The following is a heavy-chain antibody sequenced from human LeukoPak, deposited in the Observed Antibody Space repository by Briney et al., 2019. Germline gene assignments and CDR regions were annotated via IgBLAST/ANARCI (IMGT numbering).Heavy chain of an antibody. J-gene: IGHJ4*02. Sequence: LAGGSLRLSCAASGFTFSAYWMSWVRQAPGKGLEWVANIKQDGSDKYYADSVKGRFTISRDNSKNTLFLQMNSLRAEDTAVYYCARGFGELLLLYYFDYWGQGTLVTVSS. CDR3: ARGFGELLLLYYFDY. CDR1: GFTFSAYW. V-gene: IGHV3-7*01. D-gene: IGHD3-10*01. CDR2: IKQDGSDK.